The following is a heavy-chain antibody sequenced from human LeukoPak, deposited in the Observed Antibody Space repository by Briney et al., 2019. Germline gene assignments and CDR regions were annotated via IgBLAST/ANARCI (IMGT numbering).Heavy chain of an antibody. CDR3: AREGGPYRPVDY. CDR1: GGSITSTNY. CDR2: VNLQGST. Sequence: SDTLSLTCGVSGGSITSTNYWTWVRQPPGNGLEWMGEVNLQGSTHYDPSLMGRDAISVERSENHISLQLTSVTASDTAVYYCAREGGPYRPVDYSGQGTLVTVSS. V-gene: IGHV4-4*02. J-gene: IGHJ4*02.